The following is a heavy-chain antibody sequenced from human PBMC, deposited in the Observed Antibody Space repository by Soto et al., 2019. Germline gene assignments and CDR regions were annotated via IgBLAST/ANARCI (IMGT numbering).Heavy chain of an antibody. J-gene: IGHJ5*02. CDR2: INAGNGNT. V-gene: IGHV1-3*01. CDR1: GYAFTSYA. Sequence: ASVKVSCKASGYAFTSYAMHWVRQAPGQRLEWMGWINAGNGNTKYSQKFQGRVTITRDTSASTAYMELSSLRSEDTAAYYCARSPNGVSRGFDPWGQGTLVTVS. CDR3: ARSPNGVSRGFDP. D-gene: IGHD2-8*01.